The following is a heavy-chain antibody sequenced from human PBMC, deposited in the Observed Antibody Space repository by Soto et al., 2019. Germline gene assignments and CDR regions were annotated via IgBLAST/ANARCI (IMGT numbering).Heavy chain of an antibody. CDR1: GXTFGTYR. D-gene: IGHD3-3*01. J-gene: IGHJ6*02. V-gene: IGHV3-48*02. CDR3: ARLYYDYV. Sequence: GSLRLSCAGSGXTFGTYRMNWVRQAAGKGLEWIAYIIYDSDTIQYADSVKGRFTISRDNAKNSMYLKMNSLRDEDTAVYYCARLYYDYVWGQGTTVTVSS. CDR2: IIYDSDTI.